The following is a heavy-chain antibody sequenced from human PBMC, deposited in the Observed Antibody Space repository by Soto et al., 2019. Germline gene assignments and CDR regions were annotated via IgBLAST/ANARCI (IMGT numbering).Heavy chain of an antibody. J-gene: IGHJ4*02. Sequence: GGSLRLSCAASGFTFGSYAMSWVRPAPGKGLEWVSVISGSGGSTYYADSVKGRFTISRDNSKNTLYLQMNSLRAEDTAVYYCAKRAWGYFYFDYWGQGTLVTVSS. CDR1: GFTFGSYA. D-gene: IGHD1-26*01. CDR2: ISGSGGST. V-gene: IGHV3-23*01. CDR3: AKRAWGYFYFDY.